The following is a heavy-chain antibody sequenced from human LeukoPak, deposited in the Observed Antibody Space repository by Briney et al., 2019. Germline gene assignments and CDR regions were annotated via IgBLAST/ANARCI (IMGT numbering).Heavy chain of an antibody. V-gene: IGHV3-9*01. CDR3: AKDISSSGRYYFDY. CDR1: GFIFDDYA. D-gene: IGHD3-22*01. J-gene: IGHJ4*02. Sequence: GGSLRLSCAASGFIFDDYAMHWVRQAPGKGLEWVSGISWNSGSIGYADSVKGRFTISRDNAKNSLYLQMNSLRAEDTALCYCAKDISSSGRYYFDYWGQGTLVTVSS. CDR2: ISWNSGSI.